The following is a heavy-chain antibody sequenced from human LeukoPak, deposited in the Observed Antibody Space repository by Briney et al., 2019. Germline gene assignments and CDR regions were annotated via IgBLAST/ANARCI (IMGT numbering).Heavy chain of an antibody. D-gene: IGHD5-24*01. CDR3: ARERRDGYKVYFDY. Sequence: SETLSLTCTVSGGSISSRPYHWGWIRQSPGKGLECIGSLYYSGSTYYNPSLKSRVTISVDTSKKQLSLKLSSVTAADTAVYYCARERRDGYKVYFDYWGQGTLVTVSS. CDR1: GGSISSRPYH. J-gene: IGHJ4*02. CDR2: LYYSGST. V-gene: IGHV4-39*02.